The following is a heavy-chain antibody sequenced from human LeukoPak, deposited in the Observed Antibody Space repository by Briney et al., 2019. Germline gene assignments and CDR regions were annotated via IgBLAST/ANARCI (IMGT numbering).Heavy chain of an antibody. CDR2: IRSRANSYTT. J-gene: IGHJ6*02. CDR3: TRHSDKYCSGAGCFHYNFYGLDV. CDR1: GFTFSGSA. D-gene: IGHD2-15*01. V-gene: IGHV3-73*01. Sequence: GGSLRLSCAASGFTFSGSAMHWVRQAHGKGLEWLGRIRSRANSYTTVYAAPVQGRFIISRDDSMNMAYLQTNSLRVEDTAVYYCTRHSDKYCSGAGCFHYNFYGLDVWGQGTTVIVSS.